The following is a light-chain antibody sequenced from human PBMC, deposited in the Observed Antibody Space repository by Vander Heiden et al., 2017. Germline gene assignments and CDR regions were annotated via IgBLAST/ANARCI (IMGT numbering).Light chain of an antibody. CDR3: SSYTSSNSVV. V-gene: IGLV2-14*01. J-gene: IGLJ2*01. CDR1: SSDVGGYNY. Sequence: QSALTQPASASGSPGQSITISCTVTSSDVGGYNYVSWYQQNPGKAPKLMIYDVSNRPSGVSNRFSGSKSGNTASLTISGLQAEDEADYYCSSYTSSNSVVFGGGTKLTVL. CDR2: DVS.